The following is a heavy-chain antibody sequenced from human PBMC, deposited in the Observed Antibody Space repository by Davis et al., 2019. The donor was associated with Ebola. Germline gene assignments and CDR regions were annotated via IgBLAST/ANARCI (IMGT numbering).Heavy chain of an antibody. J-gene: IGHJ6*04. CDR3: ASSYGMDV. CDR2: ISTARNHI. CDR1: GFNLTTFA. V-gene: IGHV3-21*01. Sequence: GESLKISCAASGFNLTTFAMHWVRQAPGRGLEWVSSISTARNHIYYADSVKGRFTISRDNAKNSLYLQMNSLRAEDTAVYYCASSYGMDVWGKGTTVTVSS.